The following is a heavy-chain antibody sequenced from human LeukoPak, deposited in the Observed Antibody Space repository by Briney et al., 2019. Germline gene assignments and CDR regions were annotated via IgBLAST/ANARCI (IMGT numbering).Heavy chain of an antibody. J-gene: IGHJ5*02. CDR2: IIPIFGIA. D-gene: IGHD6-13*01. V-gene: IGHV1-69*04. CDR1: GGTFSSYA. Sequence: SVKVSCKASGGTFSSYAISWVRQAPGQGLEWMGRIIPIFGIANYAQKFQGRVTITADKSTSTAYMELSSLRSEDTAVYYCARDHTPIAAAINWFDPWGQGTLVTVSS. CDR3: ARDHTPIAAAINWFDP.